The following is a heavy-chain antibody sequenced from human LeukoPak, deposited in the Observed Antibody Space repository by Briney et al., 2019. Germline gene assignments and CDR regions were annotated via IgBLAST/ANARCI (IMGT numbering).Heavy chain of an antibody. CDR2: INCNGGGT. CDR1: GYTFTGYY. J-gene: IGHJ5*02. Sequence: AASVTVSLTASGYTFTGYYIYWVRQAPGQGLEWMGRINCNGGGTSYAQKFQGRVTMTRDTSISTAYMELDRLTSDDTAVYYCARDYGPYPGCSWFDPWGQGTLVTVSS. D-gene: IGHD2-21*01. CDR3: ARDYGPYPGCSWFDP. V-gene: IGHV1-2*06.